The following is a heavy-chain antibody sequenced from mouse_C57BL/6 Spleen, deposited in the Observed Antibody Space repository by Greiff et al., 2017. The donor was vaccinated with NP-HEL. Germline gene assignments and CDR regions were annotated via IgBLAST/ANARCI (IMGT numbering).Heavy chain of an antibody. Sequence: QVQLQQSGPELEKPGASVKISCKASGYAFSSSWMNWVKQRPGKGLEWIGRIYPGDGDTNYNGKFKGKATLTADKSSSTAYMQLSSLTSEDSAVYFCARRGSGDAMDYWGQGTSVTVSS. J-gene: IGHJ4*01. D-gene: IGHD3-2*02. CDR3: ARRGSGDAMDY. V-gene: IGHV1-82*01. CDR2: IYPGDGDT. CDR1: GYAFSSSW.